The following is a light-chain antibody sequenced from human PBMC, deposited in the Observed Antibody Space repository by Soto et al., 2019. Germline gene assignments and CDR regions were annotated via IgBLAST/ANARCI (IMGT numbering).Light chain of an antibody. J-gene: IGKJ2*01. Sequence: DIQLTQSPYSLSASIGDRVTITCRASQGIGNELGWYQQKPGKAPKRLLYAGSSLQSGVPSRFSGSGSGTDFTLAISSLQPEDFATYYCLQHNSYPYTFGQGTRLEIK. CDR3: LQHNSYPYT. CDR1: QGIGNE. V-gene: IGKV1-17*01. CDR2: AGS.